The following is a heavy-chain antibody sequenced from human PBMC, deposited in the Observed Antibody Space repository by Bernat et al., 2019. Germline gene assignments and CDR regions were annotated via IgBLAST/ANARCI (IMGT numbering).Heavy chain of an antibody. CDR1: GGSISSTTYY. CDR3: ARHDGSYYVNWFDP. CDR2: IYYSGST. V-gene: IGHV4-39*01. Sequence: QLQLQESGPGLVKPSETLSLTCTVSGGSISSTTYYWGWIRQPPGKGLEWIGSIYYSGSTYYNPSLKSRVTISVDTSNNPFSLKLSSVTAADTAVYYCARHDGSYYVNWFDPWGQGTLVTVSS. J-gene: IGHJ5*02. D-gene: IGHD1-26*01.